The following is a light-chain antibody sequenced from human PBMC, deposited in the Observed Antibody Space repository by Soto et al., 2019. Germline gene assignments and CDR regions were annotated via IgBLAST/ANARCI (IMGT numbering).Light chain of an antibody. CDR3: ISYSGSNNFV. CDR1: SSDVGGYNY. V-gene: IGLV2-8*01. Sequence: QSVLTQPPSASGSPGQSVTISCTGTSSDVGGYNYVSWYQQHPGKATKLMIYEVSKRPSGVPDRFSGSKSGNTASLTLSGLQDEDEADYYCISYSGSNNFVFGGGTKLNVL. CDR2: EVS. J-gene: IGLJ2*01.